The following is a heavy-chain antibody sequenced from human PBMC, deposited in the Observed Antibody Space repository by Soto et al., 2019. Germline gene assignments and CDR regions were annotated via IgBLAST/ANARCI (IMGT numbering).Heavy chain of an antibody. D-gene: IGHD3-10*01. Sequence: LSLTCTVSGGSISGFAYYWGWIRQPPGKGLEWIGTVYYNENTYYNPSLKSRVTISVDTAKNQFSLNLRSVTAADTAIYFCARRERYYGSPGWFDPWGQGTLVTVSS. CDR1: GGSISGFAYY. CDR3: ARRERYYGSPGWFDP. J-gene: IGHJ5*02. CDR2: VYYNENT. V-gene: IGHV4-39*01.